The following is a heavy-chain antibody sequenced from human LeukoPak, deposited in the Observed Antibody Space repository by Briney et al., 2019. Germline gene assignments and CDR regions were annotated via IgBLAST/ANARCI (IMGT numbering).Heavy chain of an antibody. V-gene: IGHV3-30*18. Sequence: GGSLRLSCAASGLTFTSYGTHWVRQAPGKGLEWVAVISYDGSNKYYADSVKGRFTISRDNSKNTLYLQMNSLRAEVTAVYYCAKDDDDYPFDYWGQVTLVTVSS. J-gene: IGHJ4*02. D-gene: IGHD4-11*01. CDR2: ISYDGSNK. CDR3: AKDDDDYPFDY. CDR1: GLTFTSYG.